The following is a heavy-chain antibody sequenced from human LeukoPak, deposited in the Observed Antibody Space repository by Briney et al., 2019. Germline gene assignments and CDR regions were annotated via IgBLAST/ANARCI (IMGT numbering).Heavy chain of an antibody. Sequence: ASVKVSCKASGYTFIDYYIYWVRQAPGQGLEVMGWINTKSGDTKYVQKFQGRVTMTRDTSLTTAYMELSRLRVDDTAVYFCARELGSYYRLYYYMDVWGKGTTVTVSS. CDR3: ARELGSYYRLYYYMDV. CDR2: INTKSGDT. CDR1: GYTFIDYY. V-gene: IGHV1-2*02. D-gene: IGHD1-26*01. J-gene: IGHJ6*03.